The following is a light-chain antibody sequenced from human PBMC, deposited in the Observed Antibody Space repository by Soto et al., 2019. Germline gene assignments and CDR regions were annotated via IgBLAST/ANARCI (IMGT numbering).Light chain of an antibody. CDR3: QKYYSAPT. V-gene: IGKV4-1*01. J-gene: IGKJ4*02. CDR2: WAS. CDR1: QSALYSSNNKNY. Sequence: DIVMTQSPDSLAVSLGESATINCKSSQSALYSSNNKNYLAWYQQKPGQSPKLLIYWASTRESGVPDRFSGRGSGTDFELTIRCLQAEAVAVYYCQKYYSAPTFGGGTKVEIK.